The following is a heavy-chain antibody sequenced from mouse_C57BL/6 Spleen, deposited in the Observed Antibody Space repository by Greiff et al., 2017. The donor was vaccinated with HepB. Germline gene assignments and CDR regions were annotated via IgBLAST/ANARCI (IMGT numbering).Heavy chain of an antibody. CDR2: IDPSDSET. V-gene: IGHV1-52*01. Sequence: VQLQQPGAELVRPGSSVKLSCKASGYTFTSYWMHWVKQRPIQGLEWIGNIDPSDSETHYNQKFKDKATLTVDKSSSTAYMQLSSLTSEDSAVYYCARRGGNYDDYYAMDYWGQGTSVTVSS. CDR3: ARRGGNYDDYYAMDY. J-gene: IGHJ4*01. D-gene: IGHD2-1*01. CDR1: GYTFTSYW.